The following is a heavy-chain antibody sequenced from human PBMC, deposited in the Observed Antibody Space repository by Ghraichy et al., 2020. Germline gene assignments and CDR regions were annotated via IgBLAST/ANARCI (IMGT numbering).Heavy chain of an antibody. J-gene: IGHJ4*02. Sequence: SETLSLTCAVYGGSFSRYYWNWIRQPPGKGLEWIGEINHSGTTDYNPSLKSRVNISIDTSKNQFSLNLSSVTAADTAVYYCARGRLGWAVDVASKFDYWGQGNLVTVSS. V-gene: IGHV4-34*01. CDR3: ARGRLGWAVDVASKFDY. D-gene: IGHD6-19*01. CDR2: INHSGTT. CDR1: GGSFSRYY.